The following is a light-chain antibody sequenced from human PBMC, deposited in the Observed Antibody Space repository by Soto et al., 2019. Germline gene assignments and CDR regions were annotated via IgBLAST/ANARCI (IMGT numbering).Light chain of an antibody. CDR1: QSVSTNF. Sequence: EIVLTQSPGTLSLSPGEGATLSCRASQSVSTNFFAWYQQKPGQAPRLLIYGASTRATGIPDRFSGSGSGTDFTLTICRLEPEDFAVYYCQQYGRTSWTFGQGTKVDI. CDR2: GAS. V-gene: IGKV3-20*01. J-gene: IGKJ1*01. CDR3: QQYGRTSWT.